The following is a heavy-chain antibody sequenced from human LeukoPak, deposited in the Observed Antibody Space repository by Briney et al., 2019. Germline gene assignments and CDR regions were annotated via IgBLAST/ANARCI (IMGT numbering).Heavy chain of an antibody. Sequence: KPGESLRLSCAASGFTFRDYYMNWIRQAPGKGLEWVSYISHDGETRHYIDSVKGRFTISRDNAKNSLSLQMNSLRAEDTAVYYCAREGNWNGGGLDFWGQGTLVIVSS. CDR1: GFTFRDYY. CDR3: AREGNWNGGGLDF. D-gene: IGHD1-20*01. V-gene: IGHV3-11*01. CDR2: ISHDGETR. J-gene: IGHJ4*02.